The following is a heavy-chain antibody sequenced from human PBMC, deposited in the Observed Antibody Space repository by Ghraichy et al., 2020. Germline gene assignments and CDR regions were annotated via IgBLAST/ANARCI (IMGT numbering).Heavy chain of an antibody. Sequence: SETLSLTCTVSGGSISSYYWSWIRQPPGKGLEWIGYIYYSGNTNYNPSLKSRVTISVDTTKNQFSLKLSYVTAAGTAVYYCARGGDILTGYYNEGFDYWGQGTLVTVSS. V-gene: IGHV4-59*01. CDR2: IYYSGNT. CDR3: ARGGDILTGYYNEGFDY. J-gene: IGHJ4*02. D-gene: IGHD3-9*01. CDR1: GGSISSYY.